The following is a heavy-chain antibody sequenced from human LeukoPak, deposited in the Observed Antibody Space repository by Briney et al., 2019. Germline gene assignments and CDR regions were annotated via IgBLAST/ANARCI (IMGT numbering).Heavy chain of an antibody. D-gene: IGHD5-24*01. CDR1: GFTVSSNY. J-gene: IGHJ4*02. CDR2: IYGGGNI. Sequence: GGSLRLSCSASGFTVSSNYMNWVRQAPGKGLEWVSVIYGGGNIYYADSVKGRFTISRDNSKNTLYLQMNSLRAEDTAVYYCARGAGYNYPYYFDYWGQGTLVTVSS. CDR3: ARGAGYNYPYYFDY. V-gene: IGHV3-53*01.